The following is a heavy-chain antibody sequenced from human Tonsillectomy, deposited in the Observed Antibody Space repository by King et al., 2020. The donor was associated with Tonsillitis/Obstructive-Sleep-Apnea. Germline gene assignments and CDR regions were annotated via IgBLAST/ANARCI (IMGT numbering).Heavy chain of an antibody. J-gene: IGHJ6*03. V-gene: IGHV3-9*01. CDR3: AKVKSPYCSSTSCYSGYYYMDD. D-gene: IGHD2-2*02. CDR1: GFTFDDYA. CDR2: ISWKSGSI. Sequence: VQLVESGGGLVQPGRSLRLSCAASGFTFDDYAMHWVRQAPGKGLEWVSGISWKSGSIGYADSVKGRFTISRDNAKNSLYLQMNSLRAEDTALYYCAKVKSPYCSSTSCYSGYYYMDDWGKGTTVTVS.